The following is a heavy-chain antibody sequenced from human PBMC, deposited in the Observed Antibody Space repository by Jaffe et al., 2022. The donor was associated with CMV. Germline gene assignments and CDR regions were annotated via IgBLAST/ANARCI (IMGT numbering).Heavy chain of an antibody. CDR3: ASTRVPGYCSGGSCSGGDV. J-gene: IGHJ6*02. CDR1: GGTFSSYA. D-gene: IGHD2-15*01. CDR2: IIPIFGTA. V-gene: IGHV1-69*01. Sequence: QVQLVQSGAEVKKPGSSVKVSCKASGGTFSSYAISWVRQAPGQGLEWMGGIIPIFGTANYAQKFQGRVTITADESTSTAYMELSSLRSEDTAVYYCASTRVPGYCSGGSCSGGDVWGQGTTVTVSS.